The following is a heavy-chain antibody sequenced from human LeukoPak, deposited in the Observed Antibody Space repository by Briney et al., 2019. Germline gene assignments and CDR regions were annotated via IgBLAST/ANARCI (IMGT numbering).Heavy chain of an antibody. Sequence: GASVKVSCKASGYTFTSYYMHWVRQAPGQGLEWMGIINPSGGSTSYAQKFQGRVTMTRDTPTSTVYMELSTLRSEDTDVYYCARGRRGLPTAYYFDYWGQGTLVTVSS. V-gene: IGHV1-46*01. CDR2: INPSGGST. J-gene: IGHJ4*02. CDR3: ARGRRGLPTAYYFDY. CDR1: GYTFTSYY. D-gene: IGHD1-26*01.